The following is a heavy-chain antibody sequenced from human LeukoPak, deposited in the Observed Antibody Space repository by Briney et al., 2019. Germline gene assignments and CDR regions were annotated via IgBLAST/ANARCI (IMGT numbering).Heavy chain of an antibody. D-gene: IGHD6-19*01. Sequence: SETLSLTCSVSGGSVNSYFWSWIRQPPGKGLEWIGYIYYSGSTNYNPSLESRVTISVDTSKSQFSLKLSSVTASDTAVYYCARLPYSSGWYVYWGQGILVTVSS. J-gene: IGHJ4*02. CDR1: GGSVNSYF. V-gene: IGHV4-59*02. CDR2: IYYSGST. CDR3: ARLPYSSGWYVY.